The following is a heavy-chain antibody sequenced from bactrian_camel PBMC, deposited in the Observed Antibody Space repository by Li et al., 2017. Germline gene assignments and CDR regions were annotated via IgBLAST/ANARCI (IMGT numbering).Heavy chain of an antibody. CDR2: IDTDGGI. D-gene: IGHD4*01. CDR3: ATLPMYPCAVNNFVFGY. J-gene: IGHJ6*01. Sequence: VQLVESGGGSVEAGGSLKLSCTAAGYIFGTCEMGWYRQAPGKERRTGEAVATIDTDGGIFYGNSVKGRFTISRDNARNTLYLQMDSLRSEDTAMYYCATLPMYPCAVNNFVFGYRGQGTQVTVS. CDR1: GYIFGTCE. V-gene: IGHV3S54*01.